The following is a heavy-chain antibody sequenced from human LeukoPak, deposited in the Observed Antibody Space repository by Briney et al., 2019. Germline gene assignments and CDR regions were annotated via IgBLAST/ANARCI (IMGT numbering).Heavy chain of an antibody. CDR3: ARESGDITIDY. CDR1: GGSISSGGYY. Sequence: PSQTLSLTCTVSGGSISSGGYYWSWIRQHPGKGLEWIGYIYYSGSTYYNPSLKSRVTISVDTSKNQFSLKLSSVTAADTAVYYCARESGDITIDYWGQGTLVTVSS. D-gene: IGHD1-14*01. V-gene: IGHV4-31*03. CDR2: IYYSGST. J-gene: IGHJ4*02.